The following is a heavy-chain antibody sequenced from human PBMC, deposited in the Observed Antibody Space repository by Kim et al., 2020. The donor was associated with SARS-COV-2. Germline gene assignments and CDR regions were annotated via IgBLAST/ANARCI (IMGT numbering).Heavy chain of an antibody. CDR1: GFTFSSYA. Sequence: GGSLRLSCAASGFTFSSYAISWVRQAPGKGLEWVSAISGSGGSTYYADSVKGRFTISRDNSKNTLYLQMNSLIAEDTAVYYCAKVSGGFFFDYWGQGTLVTVSS. J-gene: IGHJ4*02. CDR2: ISGSGGST. D-gene: IGHD3-10*01. V-gene: IGHV3-23*01. CDR3: AKVSGGFFFDY.